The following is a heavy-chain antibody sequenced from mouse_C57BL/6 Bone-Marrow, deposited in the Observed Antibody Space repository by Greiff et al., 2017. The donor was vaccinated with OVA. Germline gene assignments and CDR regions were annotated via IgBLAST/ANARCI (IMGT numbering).Heavy chain of an antibody. CDR3: ARRDGCSYGDCDV. J-gene: IGHJ1*03. CDR2: IDPNSGST. CDR1: GYTFTGYW. V-gene: IGHV1-62-3*01. Sequence: VQLQQPGAELVKPGASVKLSCKASGYTFTGYWMHWVKQRPGRGLEWIGRIDPNSGSTNYNEKFKSKATLTVDTSSSTAYMQLSSLTSEDSAVYYCARRDGCSYGDCDVWGTGTTVTVSS. D-gene: IGHD1-1*01.